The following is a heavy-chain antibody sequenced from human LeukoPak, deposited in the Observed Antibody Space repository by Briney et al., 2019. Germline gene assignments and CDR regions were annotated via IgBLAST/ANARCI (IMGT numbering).Heavy chain of an antibody. CDR2: IYNSATT. J-gene: IGHJ5*02. D-gene: IGHD6-13*01. Sequence: PSETLSLTCTVSGGSISSDYWGWIRQSPGKGLEWIGSIYNSATTDYNPSLKSRVTISVDTSKNQFSLKLSSVTAADTAVYYCAREEALISSSWYEPAGWFDPWGQGTLVTVSS. CDR1: GGSISSDY. CDR3: AREEALISSSWYEPAGWFDP. V-gene: IGHV4-59*01.